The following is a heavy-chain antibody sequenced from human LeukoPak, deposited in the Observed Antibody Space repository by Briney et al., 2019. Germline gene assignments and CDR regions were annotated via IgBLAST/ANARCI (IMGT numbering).Heavy chain of an antibody. CDR1: GFTFSSYS. J-gene: IGHJ4*02. D-gene: IGHD6-19*01. CDR3: ARDGRGSGSGRHYVY. V-gene: IGHV3-21*01. CDR2: ISSSSSYI. Sequence: PGGSLRLSCAASGFTFSSYSMNWVRQAPGKGLEWVSSISSSSSYIYYADSVKGRFTISRDNAKNSLYLQMNSLRAEDTAVYYCARDGRGSGSGRHYVYWGQGTLVTVSS.